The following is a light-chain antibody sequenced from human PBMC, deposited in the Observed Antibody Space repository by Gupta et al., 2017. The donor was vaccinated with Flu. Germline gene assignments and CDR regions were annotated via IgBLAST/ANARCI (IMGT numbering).Light chain of an antibody. J-gene: IGKJ2*01. CDR1: QSISSW. Sequence: SPSTLSASVGDRVTITCRASQSISSWLAWYQQKPGKAPKLLIYKASSLESGVPSRFSGSGSGTEFTLTISSLEPDDFATYYCQQYNTLVTFGQGTKLEIK. V-gene: IGKV1-5*03. CDR2: KAS. CDR3: QQYNTLVT.